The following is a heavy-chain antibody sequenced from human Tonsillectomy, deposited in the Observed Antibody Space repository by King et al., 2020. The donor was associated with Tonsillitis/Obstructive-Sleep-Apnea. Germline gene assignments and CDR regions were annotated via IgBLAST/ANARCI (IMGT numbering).Heavy chain of an antibody. D-gene: IGHD6-13*01. CDR1: GGSVNGGRYY. V-gene: IGHV4-61*01. CDR2: IFYSGST. Sequence: VQLQESGPGLVKPSGTLSLICNVSGGSVNGGRYYWSWIRQPPGKGLEWIGFIFYSGSTDYNPSLKSRVTISLDTSKNRFSLRLSSLTTADTAVYYCARGMESWFHFDYWGQGTLVTVSS. CDR3: ARGMESWFHFDY. J-gene: IGHJ4*02.